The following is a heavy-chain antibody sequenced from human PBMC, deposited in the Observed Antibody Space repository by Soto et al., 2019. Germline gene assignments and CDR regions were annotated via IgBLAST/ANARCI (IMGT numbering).Heavy chain of an antibody. CDR2: INPSGGST. D-gene: IGHD3-3*01. V-gene: IGHV1-46*01. Sequence: ASVKVSCKASGYTFTSYYMHWVRQAPGQGLEWMGIINPSGGSTSYAQKFQGRVTMTRDTSTSTVYMELSSLRSEDTAVYYCARDRDDFWSGNRAFVDYWGQGTLVTVS. CDR3: ARDRDDFWSGNRAFVDY. J-gene: IGHJ4*02. CDR1: GYTFTSYY.